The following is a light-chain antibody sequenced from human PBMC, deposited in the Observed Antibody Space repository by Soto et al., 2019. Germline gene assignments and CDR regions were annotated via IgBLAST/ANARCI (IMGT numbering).Light chain of an antibody. V-gene: IGLV1-40*01. Sequence: QSVLTQPPSVSGAPGQRVTISCTGSSSNIGAGYDEHWYQQLPGTAPKLLIYGDNNRPSGVPDRFSGSKSGTSASLAITGLQAEDDADYYCQSYDSSLSAWVFGGGTKLPVL. CDR3: QSYDSSLSAWV. CDR1: SSNIGAGYD. CDR2: GDN. J-gene: IGLJ3*02.